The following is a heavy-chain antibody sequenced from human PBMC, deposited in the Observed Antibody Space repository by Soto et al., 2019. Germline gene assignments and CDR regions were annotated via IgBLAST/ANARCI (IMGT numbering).Heavy chain of an antibody. CDR1: GGSISSYY. Sequence: SETLSLTCTVSGGSISSYYWSWIRQPPGKGLEWIGYIYYSGSTNYNPSLKSRVTISVDTSKNQFSLKLSSVTAADRAVYYCGTAYALVAQDSWGQRPRVTV. D-gene: IGHD6-6*01. J-gene: IGHJ3*02. V-gene: IGHV4-59*01. CDR2: IYYSGST. CDR3: GTAYALVAQDS.